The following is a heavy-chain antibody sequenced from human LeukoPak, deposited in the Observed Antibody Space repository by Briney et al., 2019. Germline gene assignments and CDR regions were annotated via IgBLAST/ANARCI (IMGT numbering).Heavy chain of an antibody. V-gene: IGHV4-30-2*01. D-gene: IGHD2-2*01. CDR2: IYHSGST. J-gene: IGHJ4*02. CDR1: GGSISSGGYS. CDR3: ARVYQLLTSYFDY. Sequence: PSQTLSLTCAASGGSISSGGYSWSWIRQPPGKGLEWIGYIYHSGSTYYNPSLKSRVTISVDRSKNQFSLKLSSVTAADTAVYYCARVYQLLTSYFDYWGQGTLVTVSS.